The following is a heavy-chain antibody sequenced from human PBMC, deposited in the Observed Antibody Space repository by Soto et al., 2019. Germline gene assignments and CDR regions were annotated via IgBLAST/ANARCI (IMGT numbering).Heavy chain of an antibody. CDR2: ISYDGSNK. Sequence: GGSLRLSCAASGFTFSSYAMHWVRQAPGKGLEWVAVISYDGSNKYYADSVKGRFTISRDNSKNTLYLQMNSLRAEDTAVYYCAREGVTTDYYYYYVLDFSGQGTTVTVSS. J-gene: IGHJ6*02. D-gene: IGHD4-17*01. CDR1: GFTFSSYA. CDR3: AREGVTTDYYYYYVLDF. V-gene: IGHV3-30-3*01.